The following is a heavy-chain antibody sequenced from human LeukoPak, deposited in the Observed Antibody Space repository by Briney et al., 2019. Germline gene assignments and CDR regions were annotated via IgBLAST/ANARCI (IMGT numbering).Heavy chain of an antibody. Sequence: GGSLRLTCAASGFTFSSYSMNWVRQAPGKGLEWVSSISSSSRHIYYADSVKGRFTIFRDDAKNSLFLQMDSLRVEDTAMYYCVRDFSTVTTAYLHHWGQGTLLTVSS. CDR2: ISSSSRHI. J-gene: IGHJ1*01. V-gene: IGHV3-21*04. CDR3: VRDFSTVTTAYLHH. CDR1: GFTFSSYS. D-gene: IGHD4-17*01.